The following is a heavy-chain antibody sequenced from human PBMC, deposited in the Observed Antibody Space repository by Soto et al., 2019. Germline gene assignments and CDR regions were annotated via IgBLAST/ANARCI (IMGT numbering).Heavy chain of an antibody. V-gene: IGHV3-49*04. CDR1: GFTFGDYA. CDR2: IRSKAYGGTT. D-gene: IGHD6-19*01. J-gene: IGHJ4*02. CDR3: TRKEWLADY. Sequence: SLRLSCTASGFTFGDYAMSWVRQAPGKGLEWVGFIRSKAYGGTTEYAASVKGRFTISRDDSKSIAYLQMNSLKTEDTAVYYCTRKEWLADYWGQGTLVTVSS.